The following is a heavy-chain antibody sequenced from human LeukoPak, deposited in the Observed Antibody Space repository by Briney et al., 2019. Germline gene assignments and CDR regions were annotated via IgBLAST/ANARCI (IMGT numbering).Heavy chain of an antibody. CDR3: ARRAFDWLVDGYSYGMDV. J-gene: IGHJ6*02. CDR1: GYTFTSFY. CDR2: INPSEGFT. V-gene: IGHV1-46*01. D-gene: IGHD3-9*01. Sequence: ASVKVSCKTSGYTFTSFYLHWVRQAPGQGLEWMGIINPSEGFTTYAQNFQGRVIMTRDTSTSTVYMELSSLRSDDTAVYYCARRAFDWLVDGYSYGMDVWGQGSTVTVS.